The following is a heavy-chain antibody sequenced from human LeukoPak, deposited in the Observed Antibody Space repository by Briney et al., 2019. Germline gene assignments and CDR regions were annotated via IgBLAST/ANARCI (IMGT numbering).Heavy chain of an antibody. V-gene: IGHV3-30*02. D-gene: IGHD1-26*01. CDR2: IRYDGSNK. CDR1: GFTFSSYG. J-gene: IGHJ4*02. Sequence: PGGSLRLSCAASGFTFSSYGMHWVRQAPGKGLEWVTFIRYDGSNKYYADSVKGRFTISRDNSKNTLYLQMNSLRAEDTAVYYCAKDGKGLYYFDYWGQGTLVTVSS. CDR3: AKDGKGLYYFDY.